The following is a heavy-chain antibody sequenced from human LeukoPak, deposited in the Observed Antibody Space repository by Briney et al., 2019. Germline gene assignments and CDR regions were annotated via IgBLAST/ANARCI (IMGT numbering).Heavy chain of an antibody. CDR1: GFTFSTYG. D-gene: IGHD3-3*01. CDR2: ISGSGAGT. V-gene: IGHV3-23*01. CDR3: ARGIFGFDY. J-gene: IGHJ4*02. Sequence: PGGSLRLSCAASGFTFSTYGMSWVRQAPGKGLEWVSHISGSGAGTYYADSVKGRFTISRDNSKNTLFLQMNSLRAEDTAIYYCARGIFGFDYWGQGTLVTVSS.